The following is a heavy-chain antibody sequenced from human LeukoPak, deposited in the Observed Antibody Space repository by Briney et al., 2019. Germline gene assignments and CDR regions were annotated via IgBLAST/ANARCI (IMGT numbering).Heavy chain of an antibody. D-gene: IGHD1-26*01. CDR3: ARDLSGSYYLDY. CDR1: GGSISSYY. CDR2: IYYSGST. V-gene: IGHV4-59*12. J-gene: IGHJ4*02. Sequence: SETLSLTCTVSGGSISSYYWSWIRQPPGKGLEWIGYIYYSGSTNYNPSLKSRVTISVDTSKNQFSLKLSSVTAADTAVYYCARDLSGSYYLDYWGQGTLVTVSS.